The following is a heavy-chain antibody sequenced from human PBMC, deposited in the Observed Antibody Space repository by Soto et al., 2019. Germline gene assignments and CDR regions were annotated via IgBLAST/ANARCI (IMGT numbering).Heavy chain of an antibody. CDR3: ASPPIVATIVNYYYGMDV. V-gene: IGHV1-69*12. J-gene: IGHJ6*02. CDR1: GGTFSSYA. D-gene: IGHD5-12*01. CDR2: TIPIFGTA. Sequence: QVQLVQSGAEVKKPGSSVKVSCKASGGTFSSYAISWVRQAPGQGLEWMGGTIPIFGTADYAQKFQGRVTITAAEXTXTXXMELSRLRSEDTAVYYCASPPIVATIVNYYYGMDVWGQGTTVTVSS.